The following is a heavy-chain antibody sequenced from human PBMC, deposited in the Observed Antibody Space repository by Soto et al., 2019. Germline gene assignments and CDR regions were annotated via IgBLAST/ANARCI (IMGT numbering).Heavy chain of an antibody. CDR1: GFAFSSYG. D-gene: IGHD3-9*01. CDR3: AREYQEFSVDWQIFGY. V-gene: IGHV3-33*01. J-gene: IGHJ4*02. CDR2: IWYDRSNK. Sequence: GGSLRLSCAASGFAFSSYGMHWVRQAPGKGLERVTFIWYDRSNKYYVDTVKSRFNISRDNSKNKLYLEMNSLRAEDMAVYYCAREYQEFSVDWQIFGYWGQGTLVLVS.